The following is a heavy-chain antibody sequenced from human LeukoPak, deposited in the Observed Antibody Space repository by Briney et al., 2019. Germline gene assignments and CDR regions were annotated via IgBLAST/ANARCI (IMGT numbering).Heavy chain of an antibody. CDR3: AREKLGVGTAFDY. D-gene: IGHD1/OR15-1a*01. CDR1: GFTFSSYE. J-gene: IGHJ4*02. V-gene: IGHV3-48*03. CDR2: ISSSGSTI. Sequence: PGGSLRLSCAASGFTFSSYEMNWVRQAPGKGLEWVSYISSSGSTIYYADSVKGRFTISRDNAKNSLYLQMNSLRAEDTAVYYCAREKLGVGTAFDYWGQGTLVTVSS.